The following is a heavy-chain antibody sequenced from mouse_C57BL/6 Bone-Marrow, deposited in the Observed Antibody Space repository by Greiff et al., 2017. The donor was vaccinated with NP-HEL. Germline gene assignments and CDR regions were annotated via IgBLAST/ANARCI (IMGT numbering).Heavy chain of an antibody. CDR2: IRNGGGST. V-gene: IGHV5-12*01. CDR1: GFTFSDYY. Sequence: EVKLVESGGGLVQPGGSLKLSCAASGFTFSDYYMYWVRQTPEKRLEWVAYIRNGGGSTYYPDTVKGRFTISRDNANNTPYLQISSLTSSDTATYYCARGAYYYTMDYWGQGTTVTVSS. J-gene: IGHJ4*01. CDR3: ARGAYYYTMDY.